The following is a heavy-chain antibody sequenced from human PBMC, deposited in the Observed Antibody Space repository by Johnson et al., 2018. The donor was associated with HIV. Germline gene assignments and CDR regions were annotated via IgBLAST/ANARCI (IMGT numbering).Heavy chain of an antibody. CDR1: GFTFSSYW. V-gene: IGHV3-7*04. Sequence: VQLVESGGGLVQPGGSLRLSCAASGFTFSSYWMSWVRQAPGKGLEWVANIKQDCSEKYYVDSVKVRFTISRANAKNSLYLQMNSLRAEDTAVYYCARGLIYCTGGVCYKARDAFDIWGQGTMVTVSS. D-gene: IGHD2-8*02. J-gene: IGHJ3*02. CDR2: IKQDCSEK. CDR3: ARGLIYCTGGVCYKARDAFDI.